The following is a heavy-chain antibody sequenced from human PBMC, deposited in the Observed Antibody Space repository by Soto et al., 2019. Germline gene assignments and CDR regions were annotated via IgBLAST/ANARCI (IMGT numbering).Heavy chain of an antibody. V-gene: IGHV4-30-4*01. CDR3: ATERGSTYGYFDH. D-gene: IGHD5-18*01. Sequence: SETLSLTCTVSGGSVTSDEDYWTWIRQSPGKGLEWIGYISNSGSTGYNPSLKTRLSMSVYRSKNQFTLRLTSVTAADTAVYFCATERGSTYGYFDHWGQGTQVTVSS. CDR1: GGSVTSDEDY. J-gene: IGHJ4*02. CDR2: ISNSGST.